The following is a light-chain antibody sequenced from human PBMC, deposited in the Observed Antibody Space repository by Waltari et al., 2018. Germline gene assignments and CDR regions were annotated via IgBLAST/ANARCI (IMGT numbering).Light chain of an antibody. V-gene: IGKV3-15*01. Sequence: EIVMTQSPATLSVSPGESATLSCRASQSVRNNLAWYQQRPGQAPRLLIYAAATRATGIPARFSGSGSGTEFTLTISSLQSEDFAVYYCEQSNNWPWTFGQGTKVEIK. CDR1: QSVRNN. J-gene: IGKJ1*01. CDR2: AAA. CDR3: EQSNNWPWT.